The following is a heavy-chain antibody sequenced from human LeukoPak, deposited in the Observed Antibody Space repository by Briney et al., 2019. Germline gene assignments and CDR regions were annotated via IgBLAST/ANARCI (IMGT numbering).Heavy chain of an antibody. CDR2: IYYSGST. V-gene: IGHV4-59*01. J-gene: IGHJ4*02. Sequence: SETLSLTCTVSGGSISSYYWSWIRQPPGKGLEWIGYIYYSGSTNYNPSLKSRVTISVDTSKNQFSLKLSSVTAADTAVYYCARVGGGSGSYYLYFDYWGQGTLVTVSS. CDR3: ARVGGGSGSYYLYFDY. CDR1: GGSISSYY. D-gene: IGHD3-10*01.